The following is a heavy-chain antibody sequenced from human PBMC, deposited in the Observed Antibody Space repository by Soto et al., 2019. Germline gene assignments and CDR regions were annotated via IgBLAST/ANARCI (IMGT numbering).Heavy chain of an antibody. CDR1: GFTISGKKY. D-gene: IGHD1-1*01. Sequence: DVQLVESGGGLIQPGESLRLSCAAFGFTISGKKYVAWVRQAPGKGLEGVSALYDLDGSFYAASVKGRFTTSSDSSKTNVYLQMNDLRPDDTAVYYCATWHEREHAYDVWGQGTTVTVSS. CDR3: ATWHEREHAYDV. CDR2: LYDLDGS. J-gene: IGHJ3*01. V-gene: IGHV3-53*01.